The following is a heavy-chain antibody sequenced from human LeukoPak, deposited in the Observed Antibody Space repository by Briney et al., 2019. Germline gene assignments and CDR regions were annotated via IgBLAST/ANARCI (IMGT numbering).Heavy chain of an antibody. V-gene: IGHV1-18*01. J-gene: IGHJ4*02. CDR3: ARSPPYMSSSWLFFEY. CDR2: ISAYNGNT. Sequence: ASVKVSCKASGYTFTSYGISWVRQAPGQGLEWMGWISAYNGNTNYAQKLQGRVTMTTDTSTSTAYMELRSLRSDDTAVYYSARSPPYMSSSWLFFEYWGQGTLVTVSS. D-gene: IGHD6-13*01. CDR1: GYTFTSYG.